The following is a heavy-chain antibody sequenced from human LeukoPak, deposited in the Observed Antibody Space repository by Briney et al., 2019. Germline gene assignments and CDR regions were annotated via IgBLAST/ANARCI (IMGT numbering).Heavy chain of an antibody. CDR1: GGTFSSYT. CDR3: ARDYRSGRSNWFDP. Sequence: GASVKVSCKASGGTFSSYTISWVRQAPGQGLEWMGRIIPILGIANYPQKFQGRVTITADKSTSTAYMELSSLRSEDTAVYYCARDYRSGRSNWFDPWGQGTLVTVSS. J-gene: IGHJ5*02. V-gene: IGHV1-69*04. CDR2: IIPILGIA. D-gene: IGHD6-19*01.